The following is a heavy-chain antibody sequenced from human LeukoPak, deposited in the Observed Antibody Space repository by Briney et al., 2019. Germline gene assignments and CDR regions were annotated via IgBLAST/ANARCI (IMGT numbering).Heavy chain of an antibody. V-gene: IGHV3-21*01. CDR2: ISSSSSYI. D-gene: IGHD1-7*01. Sequence: GGSLRLSCTASGFTFSRHSINWVRQAPGKGLEWVSSISSSSSYIYYADSVKGRFTISRDNAKNSLYLQMNSLRAEDTAVYYCARDSGNYLDAFDIWGQGTMVTVSS. CDR1: GFTFSRHS. J-gene: IGHJ3*02. CDR3: ARDSGNYLDAFDI.